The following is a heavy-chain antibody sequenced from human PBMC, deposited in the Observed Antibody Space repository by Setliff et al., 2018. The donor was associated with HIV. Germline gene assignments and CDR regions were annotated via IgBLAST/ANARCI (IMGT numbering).Heavy chain of an antibody. CDR2: IYPGDSDT. CDR1: GYNFTNYW. D-gene: IGHD2-15*01. J-gene: IGHJ4*02. CDR3: ATSPLGYCSGGSCYQYFDY. V-gene: IGHV5-51*01. Sequence: PGESLKISCKTTGYNFTNYWIGWVRQMLGKGLEWMGVIYPGDSDTRYSPSFQGQVTISADKSISTAYMQWSSLKASDTAMYYCATSPLGYCSGGSCYQYFDYWGPGTLVTVSS.